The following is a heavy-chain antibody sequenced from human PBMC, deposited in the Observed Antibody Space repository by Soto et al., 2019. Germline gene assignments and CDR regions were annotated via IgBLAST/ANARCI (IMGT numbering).Heavy chain of an antibody. D-gene: IGHD7-27*01. CDR1: GFTFSSYA. CDR3: ARVGTDNYYYYYGMDV. CDR2: ISYDGSNK. J-gene: IGHJ6*02. V-gene: IGHV3-30-3*01. Sequence: SLSLSFEASGFTFSSYAMHWVRQAPGKGLEWVAVISYDGSNKYYADSVKGRFTISRDNSKNTLYLQMNSLRAEDTAVYYCARVGTDNYYYYYGMDVWGQGTTVTVSS.